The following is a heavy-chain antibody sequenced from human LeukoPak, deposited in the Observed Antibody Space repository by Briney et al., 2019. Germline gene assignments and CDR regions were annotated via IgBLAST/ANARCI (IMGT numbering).Heavy chain of an antibody. V-gene: IGHV1-69*13. J-gene: IGHJ6*02. CDR3: ARDNDFPGRANYYYGMDV. CDR2: IIPIFGTA. CDR1: GGTFSSYA. D-gene: IGHD3-3*01. Sequence: GASVKVSCKASGGTFSSYAISWVRQAPGQGLEWMGGIIPIFGTANYAQKFQGRVTITADESMSTAYMELSSLRSEDTAVYYCARDNDFPGRANYYYGMDVWGQGTTVTVSS.